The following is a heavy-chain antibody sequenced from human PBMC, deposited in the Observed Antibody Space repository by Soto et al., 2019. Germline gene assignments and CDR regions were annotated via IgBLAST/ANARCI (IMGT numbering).Heavy chain of an antibody. V-gene: IGHV4-39*01. CDR3: ARHRDIVVVPAATAAY. D-gene: IGHD2-2*01. CDR1: GGSISSSSYY. CDR2: IYYSGST. J-gene: IGHJ4*02. Sequence: PSETLSLTCTVSGGSISSSSYYWGWIRQPPGKGLEWIGSIYYSGSTYYNPSLKSRVTISVDTSKNQFSLKLSSVTAADTAVYYCARHRDIVVVPAATAAYWGQGTLVTVSS.